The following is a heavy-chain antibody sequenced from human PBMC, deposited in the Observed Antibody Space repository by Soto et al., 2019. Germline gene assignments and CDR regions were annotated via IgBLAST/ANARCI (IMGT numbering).Heavy chain of an antibody. V-gene: IGHV1-3*05. J-gene: IGHJ4*02. CDR2: SNAGNGNT. CDR1: GYTFTGYA. D-gene: IGHD6-19*01. Sequence: QVQLVQSGAEEKKPGASVKVSCKASGYTFTGYAMHWVRQAPGQRLEWMGWSNAGNGNTKYSQKFRGRVTITRDTSASTAYMELSSLRSEDTAVYYCARAVAVPADFDYWGQGTLVTVSS. CDR3: ARAVAVPADFDY.